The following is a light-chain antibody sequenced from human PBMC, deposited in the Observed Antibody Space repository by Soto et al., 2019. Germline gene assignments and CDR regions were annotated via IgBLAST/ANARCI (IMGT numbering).Light chain of an antibody. CDR1: QSVSSSY. V-gene: IGKV3-20*01. CDR2: GAS. Sequence: EIVLGRSLGKQTLSPGERATLSCRASQSVSSSYLAWYQQKPGQAPRLLIYGASSSATGIPDRFSGSGSGTDFTPTIGRLEPEDFALYYCQQYGSSARTFGQVTKFDIK. J-gene: IGKJ1*01. CDR3: QQYGSSART.